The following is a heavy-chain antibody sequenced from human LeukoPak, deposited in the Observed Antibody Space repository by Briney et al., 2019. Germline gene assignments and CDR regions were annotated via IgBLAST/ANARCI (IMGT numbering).Heavy chain of an antibody. CDR3: AILYGGNFGVGDY. D-gene: IGHD4-23*01. CDR1: TFTFSNAW. V-gene: IGHV4-34*08. Sequence: GSLRLSCAASTFTFSNAWMSWVRQAPGKGLEWIGEINHSGSTNYNPSLKSRVTISVDTSKNQFSLKLSSVTAADTAVYYCAILYGGNFGVGDYWGQGTLVTVSS. J-gene: IGHJ4*02. CDR2: INHSGST.